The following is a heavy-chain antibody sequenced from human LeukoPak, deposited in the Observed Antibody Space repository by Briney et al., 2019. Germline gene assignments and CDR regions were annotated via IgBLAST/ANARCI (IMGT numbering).Heavy chain of an antibody. CDR1: GGSFSGYY. CDR3: ARLAIFGVVNDYFDY. CDR2: INHSGST. D-gene: IGHD3-3*01. Sequence: PSETLSLTCAVYGGSFSGYYWSWIRQPPGKGLEWIGEINHSGSTNYNPSLKSRVTISVDTSKNQFSLKLSSVTAADTAVYYCARLAIFGVVNDYFDYWGQGTLVTVSS. J-gene: IGHJ4*02. V-gene: IGHV4-34*01.